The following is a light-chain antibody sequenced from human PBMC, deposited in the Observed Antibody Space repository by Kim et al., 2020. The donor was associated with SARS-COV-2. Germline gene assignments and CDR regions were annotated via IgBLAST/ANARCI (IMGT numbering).Light chain of an antibody. CDR3: EQYFHYPLT. V-gene: IGKV1-5*03. CDR1: ESISKW. J-gene: IGKJ4*01. Sequence: DIQMTQSPSTLSASVGDRVTITCRASESISKWLAGYQQKPGKAPKFLIFEASILESGVPSRFSGSGSGTEFTLTISSLQPEDFATYFCEQYFHYPLTFGGGTKVDIK. CDR2: EAS.